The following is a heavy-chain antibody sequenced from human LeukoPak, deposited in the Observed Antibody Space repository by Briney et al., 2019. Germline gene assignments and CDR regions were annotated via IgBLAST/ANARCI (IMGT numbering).Heavy chain of an antibody. Sequence: PSETLSLTCSVSGGSITTNHWAWIRQPAGKGLEWIGRLHNSENTNYNPSLKSRVTISVDTSKNQFSLKMTSATAADTAVYFCARDPLRSSFDPWGQGILVTVSS. V-gene: IGHV4-4*07. D-gene: IGHD6-13*01. CDR2: LHNSENT. CDR3: ARDPLRSSFDP. J-gene: IGHJ5*02. CDR1: GGSITTNH.